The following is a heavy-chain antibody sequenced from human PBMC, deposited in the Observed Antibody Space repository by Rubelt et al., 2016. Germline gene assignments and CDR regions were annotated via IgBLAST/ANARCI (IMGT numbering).Heavy chain of an antibody. J-gene: IGHJ6*02. CDR2: ISSSGDST. V-gene: IGHV3-23*01. D-gene: IGHD2-2*01. Sequence: NRGEWVSAISSSGDSTYYADSVKGRFTISRDNSKNTLYLQMNSLRAEDTAVYYCARYCSSTSCYLMGMDVWGQGTTVTVSS. CDR3: ARYCSSTSCYLMGMDV.